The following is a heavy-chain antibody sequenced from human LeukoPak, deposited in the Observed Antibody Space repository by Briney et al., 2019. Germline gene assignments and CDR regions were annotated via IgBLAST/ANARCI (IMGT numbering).Heavy chain of an antibody. J-gene: IGHJ3*02. CDR1: GFTVSSNY. V-gene: IGHV4-39*01. Sequence: PGGSLRLSCAASGFTVSSNYMSWIRQPPGKGLEWIGTIYYSGSTYYNPSLKSRVTISVDTSKNQFSLKLSSVTAADTAVYYCARHRRGEDAFDIWGQGTMVTVSS. CDR2: IYYSGST. CDR3: ARHRRGEDAFDI.